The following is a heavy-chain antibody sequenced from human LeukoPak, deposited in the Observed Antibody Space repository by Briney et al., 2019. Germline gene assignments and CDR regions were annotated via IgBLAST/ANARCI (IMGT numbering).Heavy chain of an antibody. D-gene: IGHD3/OR15-3a*01. Sequence: GGSLRLSCAASGFTLSDYYMSWIRQAPGKGLEWVSYSSSSGSTIYYADSVKGRFAISRDNAKNSLYLQMNSLRAEDPAVYYCARRRDFIDYWGQGTLVTVSS. J-gene: IGHJ4*02. V-gene: IGHV3-11*01. CDR1: GFTLSDYY. CDR2: SSSSGSTI. CDR3: ARRRDFIDY.